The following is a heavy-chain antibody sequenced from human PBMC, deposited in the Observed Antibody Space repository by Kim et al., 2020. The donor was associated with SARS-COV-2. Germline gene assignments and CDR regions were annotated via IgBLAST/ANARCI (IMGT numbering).Heavy chain of an antibody. J-gene: IGHJ4*02. CDR3: ATGDDWTFDY. Sequence: ETIYAQKFQGRVNMTEDTYTDTAYMELSSLRSEDTAVYYCATGDDWTFDYWGQGTLVTVSS. D-gene: IGHD3-9*01. CDR2: ET. V-gene: IGHV1-24*01.